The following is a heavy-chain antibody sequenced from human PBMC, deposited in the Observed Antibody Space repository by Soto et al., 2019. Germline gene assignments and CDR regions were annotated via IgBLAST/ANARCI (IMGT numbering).Heavy chain of an antibody. CDR1: VYTFTSYG. V-gene: IGHV1-18*01. CDR3: AREGQAPYYYYGMDV. J-gene: IGHJ6*02. Sequence: ASVKVSCKASVYTFTSYGMSWVRPAPGQGLEWMGWISGYNGNTKYAEKFQGRVTMTTDTSTSTAHMELRSLRSDDTAVYYCAREGQAPYYYYGMDVWGQGTAVTVSS. CDR2: ISGYNGNT.